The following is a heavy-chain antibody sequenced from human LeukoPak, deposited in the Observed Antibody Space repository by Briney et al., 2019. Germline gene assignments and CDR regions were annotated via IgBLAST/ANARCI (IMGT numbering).Heavy chain of an antibody. J-gene: IGHJ4*02. CDR2: ISDSGGLT. V-gene: IGHV3-23*01. Sequence: GGSLRLSCVASGFSSSTLAMGWVRQAPGKGLEWVSVISDSGGLTYYADSVKGRFTISRDNAKNSLYLQMNSLRAEDTAVYYCARNPLDGDSSFDYWGQGTLVTVSS. CDR3: ARNPLDGDSSFDY. D-gene: IGHD4-17*01. CDR1: GFSSSTLA.